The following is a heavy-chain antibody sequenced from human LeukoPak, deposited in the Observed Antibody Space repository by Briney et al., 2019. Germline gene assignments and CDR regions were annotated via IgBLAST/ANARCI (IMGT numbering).Heavy chain of an antibody. V-gene: IGHV4-4*07. J-gene: IGHJ6*03. Sequence: SETLSLTCTVSGGSISSYYWSWIRQPAGKGLEWLGRIYTSGSTNYNPSLKSRVTMSVDTSKNQFSLKLSSVTAADTAVYYCARAFRHRNNNYYYYYYMDVWGKGTTVTVSS. CDR3: ARAFRHRNNNYYYYYYMDV. CDR2: IYTSGST. D-gene: IGHD1/OR15-1a*01. CDR1: GGSISSYY.